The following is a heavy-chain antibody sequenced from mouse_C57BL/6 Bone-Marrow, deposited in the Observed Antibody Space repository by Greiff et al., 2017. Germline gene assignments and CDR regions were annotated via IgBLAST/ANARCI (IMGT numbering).Heavy chain of an antibody. CDR1: GYTFTSYG. CDR2: IYPRSGNT. CDR3: AKERRIYYEYSAY. D-gene: IGHD2-4*01. V-gene: IGHV1-81*01. Sequence: QVQLQQSGAELARPGASVKLSCKASGYTFTSYGISWVKQRTGQGLEWIGEIYPRSGNTYYNEKFKGKATLTADKSSSTAYMELRSLTSEDSAVYFCAKERRIYYEYSAYWGQGTLVTVSA. J-gene: IGHJ3*01.